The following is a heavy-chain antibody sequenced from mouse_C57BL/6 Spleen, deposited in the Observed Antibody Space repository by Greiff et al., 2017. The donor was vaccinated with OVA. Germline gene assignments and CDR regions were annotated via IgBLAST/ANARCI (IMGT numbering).Heavy chain of an antibody. D-gene: IGHD1-2*01. CDR2: INPSNGGT. V-gene: IGHV1-53*01. CDR1: GYTFTSYW. J-gene: IGHJ2*01. Sequence: VKLQQPGTELVKPGASVKLSCKASGYTFTSYWMHWVKQRPGQGLEWIGNINPSNGGTNYNEKFKSKATLTVDKSYSTAYMQLSSLTSEDSAVYYGAREGVIDDGVDDWGQGTTLTVSS. CDR3: AREGVIDDGVDD.